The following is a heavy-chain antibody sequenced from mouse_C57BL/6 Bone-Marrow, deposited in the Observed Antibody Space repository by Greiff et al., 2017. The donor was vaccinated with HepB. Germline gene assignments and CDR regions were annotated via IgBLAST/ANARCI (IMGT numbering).Heavy chain of an antibody. Sequence: QVQLQQPGAELVKPGASVKLSCKASGYTFTSYWMHWVKQRPGQGLEWIGRIHPSDSDTNYNQKFKGKATLTVDKSSSTAYMQLSSLTSEDSAVYYCARGWLPYAMDYWGQGTSVTVSS. D-gene: IGHD2-3*01. CDR3: ARGWLPYAMDY. CDR1: GYTFTSYW. J-gene: IGHJ4*01. V-gene: IGHV1-74*01. CDR2: IHPSDSDT.